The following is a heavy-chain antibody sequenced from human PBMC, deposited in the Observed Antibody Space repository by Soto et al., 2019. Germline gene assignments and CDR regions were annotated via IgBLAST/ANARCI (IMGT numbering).Heavy chain of an antibody. CDR1: GGTFSSYT. CDR2: IIPILGIA. J-gene: IGHJ4*02. Sequence: ASVKVSCKASGGTFSSYTISWVRQAPGQGLEWMGRIIPILGIANYAQKFQGRVTITADKSTSTAYMELSSLRSEDTAVYYCARESPLRLGYCSSGSCYSFLSDWGQGTLVTVSS. CDR3: ARESPLRLGYCSSGSCYSFLSD. D-gene: IGHD2-15*01. V-gene: IGHV1-69*04.